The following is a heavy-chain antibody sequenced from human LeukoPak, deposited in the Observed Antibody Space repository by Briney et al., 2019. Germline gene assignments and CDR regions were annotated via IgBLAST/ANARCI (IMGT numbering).Heavy chain of an antibody. J-gene: IGHJ4*02. Sequence: SETLSLTCTVSGGSINSYYWSWIRQPPGKGLEWIGYIYYSGSTNYNPSLKSRVTISVDTSKNQFSLKLSSVTAADTAVYYCARQKFLWFGEPYFDYWGQGTLVTVSS. D-gene: IGHD3-10*01. V-gene: IGHV4-59*08. CDR3: ARQKFLWFGEPYFDY. CDR2: IYYSGST. CDR1: GGSINSYY.